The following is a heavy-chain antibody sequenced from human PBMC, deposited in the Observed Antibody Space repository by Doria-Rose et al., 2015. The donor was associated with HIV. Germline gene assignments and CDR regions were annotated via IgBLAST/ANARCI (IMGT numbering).Heavy chain of an antibody. CDR2: LNVGNGDT. D-gene: IGHD6-13*01. Sequence: KPGAPVTVSCKTSGYTFSAYAIHWVRQAPGQRLEWMGWLNVGNGDTRYSRKSQDRVTITSDTSANTGYMALSSLRSEDTAVYYCARIHSLSSSSLGHWGKGTLVTVSS. V-gene: IGHV1-3*01. CDR1: GYTFSAYA. J-gene: IGHJ4*02. CDR3: ARIHSLSSSSLGH.